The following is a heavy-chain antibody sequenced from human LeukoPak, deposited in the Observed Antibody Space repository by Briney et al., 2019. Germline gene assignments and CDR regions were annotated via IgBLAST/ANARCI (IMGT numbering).Heavy chain of an antibody. CDR2: FDPEDGET. V-gene: IGHV1-24*01. Sequence: GASVKVSCKVSGYTRTELSMHWVRQAPGKGLEWMGGFDPEDGETIYAQKFQGRVTMTEDTSTDTAYMELSSLRSEDTAVYYCVSSSSWYFDYWGQGTLVTVSS. CDR3: VSSSSWYFDY. D-gene: IGHD6-6*01. J-gene: IGHJ4*02. CDR1: GYTRTELS.